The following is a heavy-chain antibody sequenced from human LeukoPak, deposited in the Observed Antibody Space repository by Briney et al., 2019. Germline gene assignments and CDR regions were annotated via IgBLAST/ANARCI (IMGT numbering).Heavy chain of an antibody. Sequence: PSETLSLTCGVNGGSFSGYYWNWIRQTPGKGLEWIGEINHSGSTNYNPSLKSRVTISVDTSKNQFSLKLSSVTAADTAVYYCARPRITMVRGRAFDIWGQGTMVTVSS. D-gene: IGHD3-10*01. CDR1: GGSFSGYY. CDR2: INHSGST. J-gene: IGHJ3*02. CDR3: ARPRITMVRGRAFDI. V-gene: IGHV4-34*01.